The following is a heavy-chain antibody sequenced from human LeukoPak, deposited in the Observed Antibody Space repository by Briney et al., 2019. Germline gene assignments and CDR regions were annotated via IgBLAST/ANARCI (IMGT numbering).Heavy chain of an antibody. Sequence: ASVKVSCKASGYTFSNYDISWVRQATGQGLEWMGWMNPNSGNTGYAQKFQGRVTMTRNTSISTAYMELGSLRSEDTAVYYCARRRIQQTLAWFDPWGQGTLVTVSS. V-gene: IGHV1-8*01. J-gene: IGHJ5*02. CDR1: GYTFSNYD. CDR3: ARRRIQQTLAWFDP. D-gene: IGHD5-18*01. CDR2: MNPNSGNT.